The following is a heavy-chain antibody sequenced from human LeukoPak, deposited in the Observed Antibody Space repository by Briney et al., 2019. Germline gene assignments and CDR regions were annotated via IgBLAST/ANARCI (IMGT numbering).Heavy chain of an antibody. CDR2: ISGSGGST. V-gene: IGHV3-23*01. J-gene: IGHJ4*02. CDR1: GFTFSSYA. CDR3: AKGDLLYYYDSSGILDY. Sequence: GGSLRLSCAASGFTFSSYAMSWVRQAPGKGLEWVSAISGSGGSTYYADSVKGRFTISRDNSKNTLYQQMNSLRAEDTAVYYCAKGDLLYYYDSSGILDYWGQGTLVTVSS. D-gene: IGHD3-22*01.